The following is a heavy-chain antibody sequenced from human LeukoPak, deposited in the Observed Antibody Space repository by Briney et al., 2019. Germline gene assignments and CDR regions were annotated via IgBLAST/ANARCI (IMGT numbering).Heavy chain of an antibody. J-gene: IGHJ6*04. D-gene: IGHD3-22*01. CDR1: GGSFSGYY. CDR2: INHSGST. Sequence: SETLSLTCAVYGGSFSGYYWSWIRQPPGKGLEWIGEINHSGSTNYNPSRKSRVTISVETSKNQFSLKLSSVTAADTAVYYCARGVPTRLYYYYYGMDVWGKGTTVTVSS. V-gene: IGHV4-34*01. CDR3: ARGVPTRLYYYYYGMDV.